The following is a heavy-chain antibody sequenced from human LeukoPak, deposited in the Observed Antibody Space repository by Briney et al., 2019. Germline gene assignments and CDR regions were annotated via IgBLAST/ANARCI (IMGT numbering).Heavy chain of an antibody. Sequence: VGSLRLSCAASGFTLSNYGMSWVRQAPGKGLEWVSTISGTAGSTYYADSVKGRFTISRDNSKNTLFLQMNSLRAEDTAVYFCAKDRGQNLSDFLTGPAYYFDYWGQGTLVTVSS. J-gene: IGHJ4*02. CDR1: GFTLSNYG. V-gene: IGHV3-23*01. CDR2: ISGTAGST. CDR3: AKDRGQNLSDFLTGPAYYFDY. D-gene: IGHD3/OR15-3a*01.